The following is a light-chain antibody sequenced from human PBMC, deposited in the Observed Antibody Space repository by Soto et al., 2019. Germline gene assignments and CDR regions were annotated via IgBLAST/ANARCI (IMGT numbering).Light chain of an antibody. CDR2: RAS. J-gene: IGKJ5*01. CDR1: QSVSDN. V-gene: IGKV3-15*01. Sequence: EFLMTRSPDTRYLSPWERFSLSGMASQSVSDNLAWYQQKPGQGPRLLVYRASTRTLGIPARFSGSESGTEFTLTIGSLQSEDFAVYYCQQYNTWPITFGQGTRLEI. CDR3: QQYNTWPIT.